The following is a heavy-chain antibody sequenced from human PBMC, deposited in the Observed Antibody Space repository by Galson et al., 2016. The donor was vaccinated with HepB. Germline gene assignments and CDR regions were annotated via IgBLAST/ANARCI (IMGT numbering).Heavy chain of an antibody. CDR3: ARGCDTTSHYGWFDP. CDR2: ISHDGTVV. Sequence: LRLSCAASGFSFHNYGMHWVRQAPGKGLEWLAVISHDGTVVYYADALKGRFTISRDTSKNTVYLQMNSLRAEDTAVYFCARGCDTTSHYGWFDPWGQGTLVTVSS. J-gene: IGHJ5*02. CDR1: GFSFHNYG. D-gene: IGHD2/OR15-2a*01. V-gene: IGHV3-30*03.